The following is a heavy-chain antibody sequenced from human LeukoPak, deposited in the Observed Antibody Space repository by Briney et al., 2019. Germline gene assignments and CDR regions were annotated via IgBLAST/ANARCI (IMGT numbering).Heavy chain of an antibody. D-gene: IGHD4-11*01. CDR3: AKANDYCNLARGFDY. J-gene: IGHJ4*02. V-gene: IGHV3-23*01. CDR1: GFTLSSYA. CDR2: FSDSGGST. Sequence: GGPLRLSCAASGFTLSSYAMSWAREAPGKGLEWVSAFSDSGGSTYRADSVKRRFTIPRDNSKNTLYPQMNHQRGEDTAVFYFAKANDYCNLARGFDYWGQGTLVTVTS.